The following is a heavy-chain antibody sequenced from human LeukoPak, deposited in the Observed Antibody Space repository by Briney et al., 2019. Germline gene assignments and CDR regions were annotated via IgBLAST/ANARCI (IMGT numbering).Heavy chain of an antibody. CDR3: ARGPSYGRYYYYGMDV. Sequence: SETLSLICAVYGGSFSGYYWSWIRQPPGKGLEWIGEINHSGSTNYNPSLKSRVTISVDTSKNQFSLKLSSVTAADTAVYYCARGPSYGRYYYYGMDVWGQGTTVTVSS. D-gene: IGHD5-18*01. CDR1: GGSFSGYY. J-gene: IGHJ6*02. V-gene: IGHV4-34*01. CDR2: INHSGST.